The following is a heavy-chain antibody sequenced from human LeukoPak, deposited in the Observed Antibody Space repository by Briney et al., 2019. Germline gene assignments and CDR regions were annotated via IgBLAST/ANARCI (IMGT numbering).Heavy chain of an antibody. J-gene: IGHJ4*02. V-gene: IGHV3-21*01. D-gene: IGHD3-22*01. Sequence: GGSLRLSCAASGFTFSSYSMNWVRQAPGKGLEWVSSISSSSSYIYYADSVKGRFTISRDNAKNSLYLQMNSLRAEDTAVYYCARGETYYYDSSGPPVDYWGQGTLVTVSS. CDR2: ISSSSSYI. CDR3: ARGETYYYDSSGPPVDY. CDR1: GFTFSSYS.